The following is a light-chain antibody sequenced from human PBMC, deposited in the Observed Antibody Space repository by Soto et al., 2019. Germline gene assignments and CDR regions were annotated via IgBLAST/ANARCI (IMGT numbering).Light chain of an antibody. CDR2: DAS. CDR3: QQSSNWPPWT. V-gene: IGKV3-11*01. J-gene: IGKJ1*01. CDR1: QSVGTS. Sequence: EIVLTQSPATLSLSPGERATFSCKASQSVGTSLAWFQQKPGQAPRLLIYDASARATGIPARFSGSGSGTDFTLTISRLQPEDIAMYYCQQSSNWPPWTFGRGTRVEI.